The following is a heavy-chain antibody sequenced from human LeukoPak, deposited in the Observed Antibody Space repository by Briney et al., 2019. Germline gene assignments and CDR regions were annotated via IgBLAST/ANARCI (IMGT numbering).Heavy chain of an antibody. D-gene: IGHD6-19*01. J-gene: IGHJ3*02. CDR2: INRSGST. V-gene: IGHV4-34*01. CDR1: GGSFSGYY. CDR3: ARDSGWHNAFDI. Sequence: PSETLSLTCAVYGGSFSGYYWSWIRQPPGKGLEWIGEINRSGSTNYNPSLKSRVTMSVDTSKNQFSLKLSSVTAADTAVYYCARDSGWHNAFDIWGQGTMVTVSS.